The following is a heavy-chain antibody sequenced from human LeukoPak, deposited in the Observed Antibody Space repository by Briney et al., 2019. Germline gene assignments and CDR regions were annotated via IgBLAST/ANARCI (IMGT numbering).Heavy chain of an antibody. CDR2: IYTAGNT. J-gene: IGHJ4*02. CDR1: GFIVSHKY. CDR3: ARGQTDLLRNYFDS. V-gene: IGHV3-66*01. Sequence: GGSLRLSCAASGFIVSHKYMAWVCQAPGRGLEWLSIIYTAGNTVSAESVKGRFIISRDDSRNTVHLQMNSLRDDDTAVYYCARGQTDLLRNYFDSWGPGTLVAVSS.